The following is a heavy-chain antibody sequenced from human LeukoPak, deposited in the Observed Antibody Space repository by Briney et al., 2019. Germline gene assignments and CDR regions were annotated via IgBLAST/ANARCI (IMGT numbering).Heavy chain of an antibody. D-gene: IGHD6-13*01. Sequence: GGSLRLSCEASGFTFSSHWMTWVRQAPGKGLEWVANINQAGSEKYYVDSVKGRFTVSRDNAKNSLYLQLNSLRAEDTAVYYCARVAEAAAFDYWGQGTLVTVSS. CDR3: ARVAEAAAFDY. J-gene: IGHJ4*02. CDR2: INQAGSEK. V-gene: IGHV3-7*01. CDR1: GFTFSSHW.